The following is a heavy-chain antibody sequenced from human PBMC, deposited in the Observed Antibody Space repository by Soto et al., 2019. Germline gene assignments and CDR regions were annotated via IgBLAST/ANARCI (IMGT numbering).Heavy chain of an antibody. V-gene: IGHV1-46*01. CDR2: INPSGGST. Sequence: ASVKVSCKASGYTFTSYYMHWVRQAPGQGLEWMGIINPSGGSTSYAQKFQGRVTMTRDTSTSTVYMELSSLRSEDTAVYYCARRGMWYYDNNYYYGMDVWGQGTTVTVSS. D-gene: IGHD3-9*01. CDR3: ARRGMWYYDNNYYYGMDV. CDR1: GYTFTSYY. J-gene: IGHJ6*02.